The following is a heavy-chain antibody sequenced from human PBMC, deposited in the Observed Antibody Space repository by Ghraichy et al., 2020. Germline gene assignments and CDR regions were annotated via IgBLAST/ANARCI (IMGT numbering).Heavy chain of an antibody. D-gene: IGHD1-26*01. CDR3: ARLENLELPDY. J-gene: IGHJ4*02. CDR2: IYYSGST. CDR1: GGSISSYY. V-gene: IGHV4-59*08. Sequence: SETLSLTCTVSGGSISSYYWSWIQQPPGKGLEWIGYIYYSGSTNYNPSLKSRVTISVDTSKNQFSLKLSSVTAADTAVYYCARLENLELPDYWGQGTLVTVSS.